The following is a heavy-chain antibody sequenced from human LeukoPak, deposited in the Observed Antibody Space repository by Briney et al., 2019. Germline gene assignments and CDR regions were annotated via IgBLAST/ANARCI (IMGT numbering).Heavy chain of an antibody. J-gene: IGHJ5*02. Sequence: ASVKVSCKASGYTFTGYYMHWVRQAPGQGLEWMGWINPNSGGTNYAQKLQGRVTMTRDTSISTAYMELSRLRSDDTAVYYCARYGNYIAVAGNWFDPWGQGTLVTVSS. D-gene: IGHD6-19*01. CDR3: ARYGNYIAVAGNWFDP. V-gene: IGHV1-2*02. CDR2: INPNSGGT. CDR1: GYTFTGYY.